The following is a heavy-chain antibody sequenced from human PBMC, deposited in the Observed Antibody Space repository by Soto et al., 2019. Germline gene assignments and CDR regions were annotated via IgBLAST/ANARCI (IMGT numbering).Heavy chain of an antibody. Sequence: SVKVSCKASGGDFSRYTITWVRQAPGQGLEWMGRIIPILGITNYAQKFQGRVTITADKSTGTAYMELSSLTFEDTAVYYCARDLGYCSTIFCYQPGADFWGQGTLVPVSS. J-gene: IGHJ4*02. CDR1: GGDFSRYT. CDR2: IIPILGIT. V-gene: IGHV1-69*04. D-gene: IGHD2-8*01. CDR3: ARDLGYCSTIFCYQPGADF.